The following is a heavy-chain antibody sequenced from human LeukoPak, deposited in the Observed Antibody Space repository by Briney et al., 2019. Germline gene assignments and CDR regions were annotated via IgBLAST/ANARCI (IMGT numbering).Heavy chain of an antibody. Sequence: GGSLRLSCTASGFTFGDYAMSWFRQAPGKGLEWVGFIRSKAYGGTTEYAASVKGRFTISRDDSKSIAYLQMNSLKTEDTAVYYCARDFHRRLYDSSGYYLYWGQGTLVTVSS. CDR3: ARDFHRRLYDSSGYYLY. CDR1: GFTFGDYA. D-gene: IGHD3-22*01. J-gene: IGHJ4*02. CDR2: IRSKAYGGTT. V-gene: IGHV3-49*03.